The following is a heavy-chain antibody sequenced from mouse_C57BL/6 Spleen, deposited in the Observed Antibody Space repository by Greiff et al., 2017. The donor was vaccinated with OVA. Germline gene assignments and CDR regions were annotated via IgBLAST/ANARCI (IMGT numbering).Heavy chain of an antibody. D-gene: IGHD1-1*01. CDR3: ARVYYYGNSYYAMDY. CDR1: GFTFSSYA. J-gene: IGHJ4*01. Sequence: EVKLMESGGGLVKPGGSLKLSCAASGFTFSSYAMSWVRQTPEKRLEWVATISDGGSYTYYPDTVKGRFTISRDNTKNNLFLQMSHLKSEDTAMYYCARVYYYGNSYYAMDYWGQGTSVTVSS. CDR2: ISDGGSYT. V-gene: IGHV5-4*03.